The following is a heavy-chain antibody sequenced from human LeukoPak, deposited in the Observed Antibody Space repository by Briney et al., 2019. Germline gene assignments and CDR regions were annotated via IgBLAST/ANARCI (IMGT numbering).Heavy chain of an antibody. CDR1: GYTFTGYG. CDR2: ISAYNGNT. D-gene: IGHD6-6*01. V-gene: IGHV1-18*01. CDR3: ARAARYSSSPPYYGMDV. Sequence: ASVKVSCKASGYTFTGYGISWVRQAPGQGLEWMGWISAYNGNTNYAQKLQGRVTMTTDTSTGTAYMELRSLRSDDTAVYYCARAARYSSSPPYYGMDVWGQGTTVTVSS. J-gene: IGHJ6*02.